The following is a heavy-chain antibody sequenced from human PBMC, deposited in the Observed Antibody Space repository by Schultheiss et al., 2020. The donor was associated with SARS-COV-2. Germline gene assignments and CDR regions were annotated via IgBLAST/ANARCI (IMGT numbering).Heavy chain of an antibody. CDR2: IYHSGSP. V-gene: IGHV4-38-2*01. Sequence: SETLSLTCAVSGYSISSGYYWGWIRQPPGKGLEWIGSIYHSGSPYYNPSLKSRVTISVDTSKNQFSLKLSSVTAADTAVYYCARARRVRGASTFDYWGQGTLVTVSS. CDR1: GYSISSGYY. D-gene: IGHD3-10*01. CDR3: ARARRVRGASTFDY. J-gene: IGHJ4*02.